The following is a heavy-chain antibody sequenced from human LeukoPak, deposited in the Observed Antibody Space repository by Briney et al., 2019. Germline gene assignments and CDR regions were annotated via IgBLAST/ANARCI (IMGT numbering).Heavy chain of an antibody. CDR3: AKTHSGYSSGWYPYDAFDI. Sequence: GGSLRLSCAASGFTFDDYGMSWVRQAPGKGLEWVSVISGSGGSTYYADSVKGRFTISRDNSKNTLYLQMNSLRAEDTAIYYCAKTHSGYSSGWYPYDAFDIWGQGTMVTVSS. CDR2: ISGSGGST. J-gene: IGHJ3*02. CDR1: GFTFDDYG. V-gene: IGHV3-23*01. D-gene: IGHD6-19*01.